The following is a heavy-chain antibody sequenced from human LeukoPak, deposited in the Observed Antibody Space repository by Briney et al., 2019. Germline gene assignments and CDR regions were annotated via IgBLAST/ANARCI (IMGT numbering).Heavy chain of an antibody. D-gene: IGHD5-24*01. CDR3: ARHVTISGPYDASDI. J-gene: IGHJ3*02. CDR1: GDSISSYY. Sequence: SETLSLTCTVSGDSISSYYWSWIRQPPGKGLEWIGYIYYSGGTNYNPSPKILVTISVDTSKKQFSLKLRTVTAADTGVYYCARHVTISGPYDASDIWGQGTMVTVSS. CDR2: IYYSGGT. V-gene: IGHV4-59*08.